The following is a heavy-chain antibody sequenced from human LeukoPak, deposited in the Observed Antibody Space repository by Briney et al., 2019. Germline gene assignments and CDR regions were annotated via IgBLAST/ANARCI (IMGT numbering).Heavy chain of an antibody. J-gene: IGHJ5*02. V-gene: IGHV4-38-2*02. Sequence: PSETLSLTCTVSGYSISSGYYWGWIRQPPGKGLEWIGSIYHSGSTYYNPSLKSRVTISVDTSKNQFSLRLTSVTAADTAVYYCARDTGQYTPGTPGFTRFDPWGQGTLVTVSS. CDR3: ARDTGQYTPGTPGFTRFDP. CDR1: GYSISSGYY. D-gene: IGHD2-15*01. CDR2: IYHSGST.